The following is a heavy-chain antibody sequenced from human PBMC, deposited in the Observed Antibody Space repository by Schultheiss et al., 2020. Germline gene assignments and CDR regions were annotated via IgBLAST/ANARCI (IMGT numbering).Heavy chain of an antibody. Sequence: SLKISCAASGFTFSSYSMNWVRQAPGKGLEWVSYISSSSSTIYYADSVKGRFTISRDNATNSLYLQMNSLRDEDTAVYYCARHYYYDSSPSYFDYWGQGTLVTVSS. CDR1: GFTFSSYS. V-gene: IGHV3-48*02. CDR2: ISSSSSTI. J-gene: IGHJ4*02. CDR3: ARHYYYDSSPSYFDY. D-gene: IGHD3-22*01.